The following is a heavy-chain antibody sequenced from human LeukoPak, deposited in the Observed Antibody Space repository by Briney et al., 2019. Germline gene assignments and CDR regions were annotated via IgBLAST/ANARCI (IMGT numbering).Heavy chain of an antibody. CDR1: TFTFSYYW. Sequence: PGGSLRLSCTTSTFTFSYYWMGWVRQAPGKGLEWVASIKEDGSLMDYVDSVKGRFTISRDNAKNSLYLLMNSLRAEDTAVYYCARDYYYDSGSSYGMDVWGQGTTVTVSS. V-gene: IGHV3-7*05. J-gene: IGHJ6*02. CDR2: IKEDGSLM. CDR3: ARDYYYDSGSSYGMDV. D-gene: IGHD3-10*01.